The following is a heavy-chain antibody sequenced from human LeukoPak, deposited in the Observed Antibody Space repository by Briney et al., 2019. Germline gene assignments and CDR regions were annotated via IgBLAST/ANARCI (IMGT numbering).Heavy chain of an antibody. J-gene: IGHJ4*02. D-gene: IGHD3-10*01. V-gene: IGHV1-18*01. CDR3: ARDLIRGVFGY. CDR2: ISPYNGNT. CDR1: GYTFTNYG. Sequence: ASVKVSCKASGYTFTNYGISWVRQAPGQGLEWMGWISPYNGNTNYVQRLQDRVTLTTDTSTNTAYMELRSLRSDDTAVYYCARDLIRGVFGYWGQGTLVTVSP.